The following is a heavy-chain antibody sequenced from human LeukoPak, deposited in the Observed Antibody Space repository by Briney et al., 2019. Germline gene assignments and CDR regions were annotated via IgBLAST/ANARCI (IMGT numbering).Heavy chain of an antibody. CDR2: IRSKAYGGTT. CDR3: TRDRGRFLEWLGYYYYYMDV. J-gene: IGHJ6*03. CDR1: GFTFGDYA. D-gene: IGHD3-3*01. V-gene: IGHV3-49*04. Sequence: GGSLRLSCTASGFTFGDYAMSWVRQAPGKGLEWVGFIRSKAYGGTTEYAASVKGRFTISRDDSKSIAYLQMNSLKTEDTAVYYCTRDRGRFLEWLGYYYYYMDVWGKGATVTVSS.